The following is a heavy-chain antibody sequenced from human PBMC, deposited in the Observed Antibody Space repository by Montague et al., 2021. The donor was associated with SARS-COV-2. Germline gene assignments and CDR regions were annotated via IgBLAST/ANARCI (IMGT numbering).Heavy chain of an antibody. CDR3: ATPDY. J-gene: IGHJ4*02. V-gene: IGHV5-10-1*01. CDR2: IDPSDSNT. Sequence: SWIRQPAGKGLEWIGKIDPSDSNTYYSPSFQGHVTISVDKSISTAYLQWSSLKASDTAMFYCATPDYWGQGTLVTVSS.